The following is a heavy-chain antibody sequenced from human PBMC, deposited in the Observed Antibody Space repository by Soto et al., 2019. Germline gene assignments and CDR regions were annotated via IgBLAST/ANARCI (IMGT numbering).Heavy chain of an antibody. CDR3: AKADAVTTSYHYYYYYGMDV. V-gene: IGHV3-30*18. CDR1: GFTFSSYG. D-gene: IGHD4-17*01. Sequence: QVQLVESGGGVVQPGRSLRLSCAASGFTFSSYGMHWVRQAPGKGLEWVAVISYDGSNKYYADSVKGRFTISRDNSKNTLYRQMNSLRAEDTAVYYCAKADAVTTSYHYYYYYGMDVWGQGTTVTVSS. J-gene: IGHJ6*02. CDR2: ISYDGSNK.